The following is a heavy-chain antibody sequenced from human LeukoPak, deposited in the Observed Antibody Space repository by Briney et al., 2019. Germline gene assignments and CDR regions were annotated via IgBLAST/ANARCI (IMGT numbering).Heavy chain of an antibody. CDR3: ARRAAPLGWDYYYYYYMDV. CDR2: IYTSGST. D-gene: IGHD2-15*01. V-gene: IGHV4-61*02. CDR1: GGSISSGSYY. J-gene: IGHJ6*03. Sequence: SQTLSLTCTVSGGSISSGSYYWSWIRQPAGKGLEWIGRIYTSGSTNYNPSLKSRVTISVDTSKNQFSLKLSSVTAADTAVYYCARRAAPLGWDYYYYYYMDVWGKGTTVTVSS.